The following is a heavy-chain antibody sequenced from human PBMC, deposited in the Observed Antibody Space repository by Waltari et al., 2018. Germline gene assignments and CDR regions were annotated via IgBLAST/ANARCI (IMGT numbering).Heavy chain of an antibody. J-gene: IGHJ5*02. CDR1: GGPINRSSYY. Sequence: QLLLQESGPGLVTPSDTLSLTCTVSGGPINRSSYYWGWVRQSPGKGPEWLGSMYCSGTTYYNPTLESRLTISGDTSKNQFSLRLSSVTAADTAVYYCARHWKRNGYRFDPWGQGTRVTVSS. V-gene: IGHV4-39*01. CDR2: MYCSGTT. CDR3: ARHWKRNGYRFDP. D-gene: IGHD5-12*01.